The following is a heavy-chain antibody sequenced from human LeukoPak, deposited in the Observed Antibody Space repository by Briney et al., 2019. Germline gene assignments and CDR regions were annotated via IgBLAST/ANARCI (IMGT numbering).Heavy chain of an antibody. V-gene: IGHV1-8*02. CDR1: GYTFTSYG. CDR2: MNPNSGNT. D-gene: IGHD5-24*01. Sequence: GASVKVSCKASGYTFTSYGISWVRQATGQGLEWMGWMNPNSGNTGYAQKFQGRVTMTRNTSISTAYMELSSLRSEDTAVYYCARGPSRWLQSGHDAFDIWGQGTMVAVSS. J-gene: IGHJ3*02. CDR3: ARGPSRWLQSGHDAFDI.